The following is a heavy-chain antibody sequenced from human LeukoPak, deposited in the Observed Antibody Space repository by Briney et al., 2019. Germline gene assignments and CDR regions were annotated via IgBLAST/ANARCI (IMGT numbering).Heavy chain of an antibody. CDR1: GFSFDDYG. CDR3: ARDLRVVITGSFDS. D-gene: IGHD3-22*01. CDR2: INWNGDST. J-gene: IGHJ4*02. V-gene: IGHV3-20*04. Sequence: GGSLRLSCAASGFSFDDYGLTWVRQAPGKGLEWVSGINWNGDSTNYADSVKGRFTISRDNAKNSLYLQMNSLRAEDTALYYCARDLRVVITGSFDSWGQGTLVTVSS.